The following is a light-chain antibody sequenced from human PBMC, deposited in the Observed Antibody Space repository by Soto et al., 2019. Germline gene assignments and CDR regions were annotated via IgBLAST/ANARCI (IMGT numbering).Light chain of an antibody. CDR1: SSDVGGYNY. Sequence: QSALTQPASVSGSPGQSIIISCTGTSSDVGGYNYVSWYRHHPGKAPKLMIYQVSNRASGISYRFSGSKSGSTASLSISGLQAEDEADYYCSSYSGATTLVVFGGGTQLTVL. J-gene: IGLJ3*02. V-gene: IGLV2-14*01. CDR2: QVS. CDR3: SSYSGATTLVV.